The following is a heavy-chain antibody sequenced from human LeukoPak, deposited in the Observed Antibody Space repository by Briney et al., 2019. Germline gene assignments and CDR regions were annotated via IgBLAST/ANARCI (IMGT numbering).Heavy chain of an antibody. V-gene: IGHV2-70*01. CDR2: IDWDDDK. J-gene: IGHJ6*04. CDR1: GFSLSTSGMC. D-gene: IGHD5-18*01. CDR3: ARIRVDTAMVYYYYGMDV. Sequence: SGPTLVSPTQTLTLTCTFSGFSLSTSGMCVSWIRQPPGKALEWLALIDWDDDKYYSTSLKTRLTISKDTSKNQVVLTMTNMDPVDTATYYCARIRVDTAMVYYYYGMDVWGKGTTVTVSS.